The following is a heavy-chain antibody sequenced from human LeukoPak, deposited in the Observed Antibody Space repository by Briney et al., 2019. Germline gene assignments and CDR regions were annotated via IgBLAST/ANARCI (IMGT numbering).Heavy chain of an antibody. Sequence: VASVKVSCKASGYTFTSYGISWVRQAPGQGLEWMGWISAYNGNTNYAQKLQGRVTMTTDTSTSTAYMEMRSLRSDDTAVYYCASTVGGAAAGEFDYWGQGTLVTVSS. J-gene: IGHJ4*02. CDR2: ISAYNGNT. V-gene: IGHV1-18*01. D-gene: IGHD6-13*01. CDR1: GYTFTSYG. CDR3: ASTVGGAAAGEFDY.